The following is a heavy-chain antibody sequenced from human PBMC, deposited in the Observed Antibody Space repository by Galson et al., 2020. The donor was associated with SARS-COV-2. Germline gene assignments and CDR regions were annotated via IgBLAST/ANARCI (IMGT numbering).Heavy chain of an antibody. CDR2: ISSSGSTI. CDR3: ARDGAIVVGPAATGSKPLRGMDV. J-gene: IGHJ6*02. CDR1: GFTFSDYY. V-gene: IGHV3-11*01. Sequence: NSGGSLRLSCAASGFTFSDYYMSWIRQAPGKGLEWVSYISSSGSTIYYADSVKGRFTISRDNAKNSLYLQMNSLRAEDTAVYYCARDGAIVVGPAATGSKPLRGMDVWGQGTTVTGSS. D-gene: IGHD2-2*01.